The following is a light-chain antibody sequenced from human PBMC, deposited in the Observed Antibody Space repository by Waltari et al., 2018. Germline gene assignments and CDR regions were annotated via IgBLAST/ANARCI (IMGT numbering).Light chain of an antibody. CDR2: NVN. Sequence: QSALTQPASVSGSPGQSITISCTGSSTDIGGYDYVSWYRQDPCKAPKLIIHNVNKRPSGVSDRFSGSKSGNTASLTISGLQAEDEAHYFCNSYTSRSTMIFGGGTTLTV. J-gene: IGLJ2*01. CDR3: NSYTSRSTMI. CDR1: STDIGGYDY. V-gene: IGLV2-14*01.